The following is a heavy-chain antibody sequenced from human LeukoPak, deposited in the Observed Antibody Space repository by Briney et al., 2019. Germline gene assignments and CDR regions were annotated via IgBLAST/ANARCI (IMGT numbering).Heavy chain of an antibody. J-gene: IGHJ6*03. D-gene: IGHD3-10*01. CDR2: INHSGST. Sequence: KTSETLSLTCAVYGGSFSGYYWSWIRQPPGKGLEWIGEINHSGSTNYNPSLKSRVTISVDTSKNQFSLKLSSVTAADTAVYYCARVGGSGKYYYYYMDVWGKGTTVTISS. CDR1: GGSFSGYY. V-gene: IGHV4-34*01. CDR3: ARVGGSGKYYYYYMDV.